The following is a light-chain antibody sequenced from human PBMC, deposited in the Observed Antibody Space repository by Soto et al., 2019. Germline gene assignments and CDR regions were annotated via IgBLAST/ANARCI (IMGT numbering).Light chain of an antibody. J-gene: IGLJ1*01. CDR1: SRDIGTYDL. V-gene: IGLV2-23*01. Sequence: QSVLIHLASVSGSPRQSITISCTGTSRDIGTYDLVSWYQQHPGKVPKLIIYEATKRPSGVSSRFSGSKSGTTASLTISGLQAEDEADYYCCSYAGYTTYVFGSGTKVTVL. CDR3: CSYAGYTTYV. CDR2: EAT.